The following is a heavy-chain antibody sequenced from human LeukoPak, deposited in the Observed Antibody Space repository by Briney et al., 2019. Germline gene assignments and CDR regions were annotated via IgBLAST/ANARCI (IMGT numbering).Heavy chain of an antibody. V-gene: IGHV1-69*04. CDR3: AGRHCSSTSCYGY. CDR1: GGTFSSYA. Sequence: GASVKVSYKASGGTFSSYAISWVRQAPGQGLEWMGRIIPILGIANYAQKFQGRVTITADKSTSTAYMELSSLRSEDTAVYYCAGRHCSSTSCYGYWGQGTLVTVSS. J-gene: IGHJ4*02. CDR2: IIPILGIA. D-gene: IGHD2-2*01.